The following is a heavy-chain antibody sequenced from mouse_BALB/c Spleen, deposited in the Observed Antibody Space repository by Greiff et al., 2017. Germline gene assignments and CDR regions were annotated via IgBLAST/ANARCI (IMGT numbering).Heavy chain of an antibody. Sequence: VKLMESGPGLVAPSQSLTISCTASGFSLTSYGVHWVRQPPGKGLEWLGVIWAGGSTNYNSALMSRLSISKDNSKSQVFLQMNSLQTDDTAMYYCARIYEGAMDYWGQGTSVTVSS. D-gene: IGHD2-12*01. J-gene: IGHJ4*01. CDR1: GFSLTSYG. CDR2: IWAGGST. CDR3: ARIYEGAMDY. V-gene: IGHV2-9*02.